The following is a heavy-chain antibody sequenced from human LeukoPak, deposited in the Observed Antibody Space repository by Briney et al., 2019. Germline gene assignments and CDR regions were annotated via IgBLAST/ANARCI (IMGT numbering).Heavy chain of an antibody. CDR1: GFTFSNHW. CDR2: ISKDGSTS. D-gene: IGHD3-10*01. Sequence: GGSLRLSCEASGFTFSNHWMHWVRQAPGKGLVWVSVISKDGSTSIYADSVRGRLTISRDNSKNTLYLQMNSLRAEDTAVYYCAREKFSRMVRGAQQTYFDYWGQGTLVTVSS. J-gene: IGHJ4*02. CDR3: AREKFSRMVRGAQQTYFDY. V-gene: IGHV3-74*01.